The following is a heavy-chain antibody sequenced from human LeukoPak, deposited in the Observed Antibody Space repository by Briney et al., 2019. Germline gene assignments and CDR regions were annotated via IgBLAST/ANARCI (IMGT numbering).Heavy chain of an antibody. D-gene: IGHD3-10*01. CDR1: GGSISKQY. CDR3: TRDSGTTGEVKFDP. V-gene: IGHV4-4*07. CDR2: IYGDGTI. J-gene: IGHJ5*02. Sequence: PSETLSLTCTVSGGSISKQYWTWVRQSAGKGLEWIGRIYGDGTITYNPSLKSRVTMSVDTSKNQFSLRLTSVTAADTAIYYCTRDSGTTGEVKFDPWGQGILVTVSS.